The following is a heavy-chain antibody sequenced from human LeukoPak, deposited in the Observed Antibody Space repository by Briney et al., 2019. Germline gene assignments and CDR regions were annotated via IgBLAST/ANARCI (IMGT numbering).Heavy chain of an antibody. CDR3: ARGGVVVPAALTY. V-gene: IGHV4-59*01. CDR1: GGSISSYY. J-gene: IGHJ4*02. D-gene: IGHD2-2*01. Sequence: TSETLSLTCTVSGGSISSYYWSWLRQPPGKGREGIGYIYYSGSTNYNPSLKSRVTISVDTSKNQFSLKLSSVTAADTAVYYCARGGVVVPAALTYWGQGTLVTVPS. CDR2: IYYSGST.